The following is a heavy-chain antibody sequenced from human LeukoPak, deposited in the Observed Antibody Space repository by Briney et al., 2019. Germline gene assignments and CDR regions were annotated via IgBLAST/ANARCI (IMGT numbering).Heavy chain of an antibody. CDR1: GYTFTSYD. J-gene: IGHJ6*03. CDR2: MNPNSGNT. V-gene: IGHV1-8*01. CDR3: ARGLYYSSGSYSYYYYYMDV. Sequence: ASVKVSCKASGYTFTSYDVNWVRQATGQGLEWMGWMNPNSGNTGYAQKFQGRVTMTRNTSISTAYMELSSLRSEDTAVYYCARGLYYSSGSYSYYYYYMDVWGKGTTVTISS. D-gene: IGHD3-10*01.